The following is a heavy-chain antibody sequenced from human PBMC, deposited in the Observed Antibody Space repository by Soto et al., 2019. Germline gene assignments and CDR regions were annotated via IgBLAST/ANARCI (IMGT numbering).Heavy chain of an antibody. D-gene: IGHD3-10*01. CDR1: GGSISSYY. CDR2: IYYSWST. CDR3: ATTRASYGFLENDAFDI. J-gene: IGHJ3*02. V-gene: IGHV4-59*08. Sequence: PSETLSLTCTVSGGSISSYYWSWIRQPPGKGLEWIGYIYYSWSTYYNPSLKSRVTISVDTSKNQFSLMLSSVTAAYTAVYYCATTRASYGFLENDAFDIRGQGTMVT.